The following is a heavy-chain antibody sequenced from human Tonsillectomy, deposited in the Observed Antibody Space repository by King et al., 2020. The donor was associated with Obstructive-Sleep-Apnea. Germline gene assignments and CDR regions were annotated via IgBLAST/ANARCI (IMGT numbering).Heavy chain of an antibody. D-gene: IGHD3-10*01. V-gene: IGHV1-18*01. CDR2: ITTYNDKT. Sequence: QLVQSGAEVKKPGASLNVSCKTSGYTFTSYGISWVRQAPGQGLEWMGWITTYNDKTDYAQKLQGRVTMTTDTSTSTAYMELRSLRSDDTAVYYCARLYYFGSVSYYPLFDYWGQGTLVTVSS. CDR3: ARLYYFGSVSYYPLFDY. CDR1: GYTFTSYG. J-gene: IGHJ4*02.